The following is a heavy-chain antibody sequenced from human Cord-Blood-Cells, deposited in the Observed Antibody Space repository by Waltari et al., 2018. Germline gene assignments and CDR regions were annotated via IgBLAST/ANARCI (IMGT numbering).Heavy chain of an antibody. CDR1: GFTFSSDA. D-gene: IGHD7-27*01. CDR3: AKARTGSYFDY. J-gene: IGHJ4*02. V-gene: IGHV3-23*01. Sequence: EVQLLESGGGLVQPGGSLRLSCGASGFTFSSDALSWGRQARGKGLEWVSAIRGSGGSTYYADSGKGRFTISRDNSKNTLYLQMNSLRAEDTAVYYCAKARTGSYFDYWGQGTLVTVSS. CDR2: IRGSGGST.